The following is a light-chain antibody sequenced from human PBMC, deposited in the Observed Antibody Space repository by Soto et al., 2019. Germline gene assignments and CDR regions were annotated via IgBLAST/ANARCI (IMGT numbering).Light chain of an antibody. CDR1: QSVSGN. J-gene: IGKJ1*01. Sequence: EIVMTQSPATLSVSPGERATLSCRASQSVSGNLAWYQQKPGQAPRLLIYGASTRATGIPARFSGSGSGTEFTLTISSLQSEDFAVYYWQQYNNWPRTFGKGTKVEIK. CDR3: QQYNNWPRT. V-gene: IGKV3-15*01. CDR2: GAS.